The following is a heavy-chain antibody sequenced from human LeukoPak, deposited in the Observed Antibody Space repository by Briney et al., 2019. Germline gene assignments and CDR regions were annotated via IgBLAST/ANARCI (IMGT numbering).Heavy chain of an antibody. CDR3: AREGDVEAFDI. Sequence: PGGSLRLSCAASGFTVSSNYMSWVRQAPGKGLEWVSVIYSGGSTYYADSVKGRFTIPRDNSKNTLYLQMNSLRAEDTAVYYCAREGDVEAFDIWGQGTMVTVSS. CDR1: GFTVSSNY. J-gene: IGHJ3*02. D-gene: IGHD3-10*01. CDR2: IYSGGST. V-gene: IGHV3-66*01.